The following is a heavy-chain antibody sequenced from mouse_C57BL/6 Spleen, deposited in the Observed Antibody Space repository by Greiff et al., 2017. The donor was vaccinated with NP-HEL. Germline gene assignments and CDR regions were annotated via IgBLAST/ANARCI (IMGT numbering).Heavy chain of an antibody. CDR3: ARLHGDYYAMDY. CDR2: INPGSGGT. CDR1: GYAFTNYL. V-gene: IGHV1-54*01. J-gene: IGHJ4*01. Sequence: VQLQQSGAELVRPGTSVKVSCKASGYAFTNYLIEWVKQRPGQGLEWIGVINPGSGGTNYNEKFKGKATLTADKSSSTAYMQLSSLTSEDSAVYFCARLHGDYYAMDYWGQGTSVTVSS.